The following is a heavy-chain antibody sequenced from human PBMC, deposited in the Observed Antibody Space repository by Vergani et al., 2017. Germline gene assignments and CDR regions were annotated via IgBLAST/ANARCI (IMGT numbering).Heavy chain of an antibody. J-gene: IGHJ3*01. D-gene: IGHD4-23*01. CDR2: IYVRGIT. Sequence: QVQLQESGPGLVKPSQTLSLTCTVSGASINNDFYYWHWIRQPAGKGLEWSGRIYVRGITDYNSSLQSRVSMSVDTSKKQFSLTLTSVTAADTAVYYCARDNKQLRPRAFDLWVQGTMVTVSS. V-gene: IGHV4-61*02. CDR3: ARDNKQLRPRAFDL. CDR1: GASINNDFYY.